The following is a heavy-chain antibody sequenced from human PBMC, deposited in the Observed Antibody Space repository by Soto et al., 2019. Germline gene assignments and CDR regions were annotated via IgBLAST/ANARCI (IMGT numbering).Heavy chain of an antibody. V-gene: IGHV3-23*01. J-gene: IGHJ4*02. D-gene: IGHD2-15*01. CDR1: GFTLSSYA. Sequence: GGSLRLSCAASGFTLSSYAMSWVRQAPGKGLEWVSAISGSGGSTYYADSVKGRFTISRDNSKNTLYLQMNSLRAEDTAVYYCAKGGELLERLIDYWGQGTLVTVSS. CDR2: ISGSGGST. CDR3: AKGGELLERLIDY.